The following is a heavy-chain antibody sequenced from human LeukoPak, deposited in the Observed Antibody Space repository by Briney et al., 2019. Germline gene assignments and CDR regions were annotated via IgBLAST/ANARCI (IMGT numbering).Heavy chain of an antibody. CDR1: GFSVSSNY. CDR2: ISGSGSST. J-gene: IGHJ3*02. V-gene: IGHV3-23*01. Sequence: PGGSLRLSCAASGFSVSSNYMSWVRQAPGKGLEWVSAISGSGSSTYYADSVKGRFTISRDNSKNTLYLQMSSLRAEDTAVYYCAKDRYSSSWYDAFDIWGQGTMVTVSS. CDR3: AKDRYSSSWYDAFDI. D-gene: IGHD6-13*01.